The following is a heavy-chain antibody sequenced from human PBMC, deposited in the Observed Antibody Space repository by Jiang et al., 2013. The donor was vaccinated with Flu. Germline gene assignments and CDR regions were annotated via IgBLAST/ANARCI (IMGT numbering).Heavy chain of an antibody. V-gene: IGHV4-61*08. CDR2: IYYSGST. CDR1: GGSISSGGYY. D-gene: IGHD5-24*01. J-gene: IGHJ4*02. Sequence: PGLVKPSQTLSLTCTVSGGSISSGGYYWNWIRQPPGKGLEWIGYIYYSGSTNYNPSLKSRVTISVDTSKNQFSLKLSSVTAADTAVYYCARVSRDGYNLAFDYWGQGTLVTVSS. CDR3: ARVSRDGYNLAFDY.